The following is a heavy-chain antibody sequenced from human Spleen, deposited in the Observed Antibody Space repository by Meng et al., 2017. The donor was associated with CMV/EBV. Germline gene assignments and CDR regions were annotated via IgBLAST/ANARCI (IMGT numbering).Heavy chain of an antibody. Sequence: GESLKISCAASGFTFSNYNMNWVRQAPGQGLEWVSSISTSSSDIYYADSVKGRFTISRDNAKNSLSLQMNSLRAEDTAVYYCAREDPRCSSASCYENFYYGMDVWGQGTTVTVSS. CDR3: AREDPRCSSASCYENFYYGMDV. D-gene: IGHD2-2*01. CDR2: ISTSSSDI. V-gene: IGHV3-21*01. CDR1: GFTFSNYN. J-gene: IGHJ6*02.